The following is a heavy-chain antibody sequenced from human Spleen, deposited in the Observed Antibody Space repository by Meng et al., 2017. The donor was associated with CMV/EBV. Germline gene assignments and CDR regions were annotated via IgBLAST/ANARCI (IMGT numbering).Heavy chain of an antibody. D-gene: IGHD2-21*01. CDR1: EYTFTTAW. CDR3: ARFRCGADCYEGWFDP. V-gene: IGHV5-51*01. CDR2: IYPGDSDT. J-gene: IGHJ5*02. Sequence: SEYTFTTAWIGWVRQMPGKGLEYMGIIYPGDSDTRYSPSFQGQVTISADKSITTAYLQWSSLKASDTAMYYCARFRCGADCYEGWFDPWGQGTLVTVSS.